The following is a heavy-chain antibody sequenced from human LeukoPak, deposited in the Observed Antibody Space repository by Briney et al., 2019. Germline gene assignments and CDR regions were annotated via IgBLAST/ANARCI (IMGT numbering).Heavy chain of an antibody. CDR3: AKAYDYYYYYGMDV. CDR2: ISGSGGST. J-gene: IGHJ6*02. CDR1: GFTFSSYA. D-gene: IGHD4-17*01. Sequence: GGSLRLSCAASGFTFSSYAMSWVRQAPGKGLEWVSAISGSGGSTYYADSVKGRFTISRDNSKNTLHLQMNSLRAEDTAVYYCAKAYDYYYYYGMDVWGQGTTVTASS. V-gene: IGHV3-23*01.